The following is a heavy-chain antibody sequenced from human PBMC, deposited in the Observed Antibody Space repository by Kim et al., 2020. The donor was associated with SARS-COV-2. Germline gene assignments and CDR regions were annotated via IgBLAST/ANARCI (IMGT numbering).Heavy chain of an antibody. V-gene: IGHV4-4*02. Sequence: SETLSLTCAVSGGSISSSNWWSWVRQPPGKGLEWIGEIYHSGSTNYNPSLKSRVTISVDKSKNQFSLKLSSVTAADTAVYYCARDLGIAVAGNDAFDIWGQGTMVTVSS. J-gene: IGHJ3*02. D-gene: IGHD6-19*01. CDR1: GGSISSSNW. CDR2: IYHSGST. CDR3: ARDLGIAVAGNDAFDI.